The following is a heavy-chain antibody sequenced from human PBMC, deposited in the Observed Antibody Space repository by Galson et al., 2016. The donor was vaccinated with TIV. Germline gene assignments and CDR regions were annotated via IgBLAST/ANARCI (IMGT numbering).Heavy chain of an antibody. CDR2: VYNGDIT. Sequence: LSLTCAVSGASISADYWSWIRQPPGGRLEWIAYVYNGDITNYNPSLKSRLTMSADTSKNHFSLRLTSVTAADTAVYYCARHWDTWGQGTLVTVSS. CDR3: ARHWDT. J-gene: IGHJ5*02. V-gene: IGHV4-59*08. CDR1: GASISADY.